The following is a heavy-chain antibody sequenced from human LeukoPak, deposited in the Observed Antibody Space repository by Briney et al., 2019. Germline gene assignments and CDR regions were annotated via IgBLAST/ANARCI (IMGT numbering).Heavy chain of an antibody. J-gene: IGHJ4*02. CDR1: GYTFTGYY. V-gene: IGHV1-2*02. CDR3: ARGPPYYYDSSGSPINYFDY. D-gene: IGHD3-22*01. CDR2: INPNSGGT. Sequence: ASVKVSCKASGYTFTGYYMHWVRQAPGQGLEWMGWINPNSGGTNYAQKFQGRVTMTRDTSISTAYMELSRLRSDDTAVYYCARGPPYYYDSSGSPINYFDYWGQGTLVTVSS.